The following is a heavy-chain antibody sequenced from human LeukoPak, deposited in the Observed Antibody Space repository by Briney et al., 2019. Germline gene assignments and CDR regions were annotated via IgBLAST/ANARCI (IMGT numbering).Heavy chain of an antibody. CDR1: GFTSGDYA. CDR2: IRSKAYGGTT. D-gene: IGHD6-13*01. V-gene: IGHV3-49*04. Sequence: HPGGSLRLSCTASGFTSGDYAMSWVRQAPGKGLEWVCFIRSKAYGGTTEYAASVKGRFTISRDDSKSIAYLQMNSLKTEDTAVYYCTSLIAAAGRGEGYWGQGTLVTVSS. CDR3: TSLIAAAGRGEGY. J-gene: IGHJ4*02.